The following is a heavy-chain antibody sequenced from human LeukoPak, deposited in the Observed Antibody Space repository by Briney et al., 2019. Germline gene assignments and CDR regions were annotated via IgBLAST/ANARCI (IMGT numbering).Heavy chain of an antibody. J-gene: IGHJ4*02. CDR3: AKGGYSYGSLDY. CDR1: GFTLTSYA. V-gene: IGHV3-23*01. D-gene: IGHD5-18*01. CDR2: ISGSGGST. Sequence: GGSLRLSCAASGFTLTSYALSWVRQAPGKGLEWVSAISGSGGSTYYADSVKGRFTISRDNSKNTLYLQMNSLRAEDTAVYYCAKGGYSYGSLDYWGQGTLVTVSS.